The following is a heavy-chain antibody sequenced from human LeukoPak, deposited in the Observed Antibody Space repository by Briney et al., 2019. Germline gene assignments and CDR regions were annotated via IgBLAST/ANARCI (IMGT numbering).Heavy chain of an antibody. CDR1: GFTFSSYW. D-gene: IGHD3-10*01. Sequence: QPGGSLRLSCAASGFTFSSYWMHWVRQAPGKGLVWVSRINSDGSSTSYADSVKGRFTISRDNAKNTLYLQMNSLRAEDTAAYYCASGGTMVRGVIFYWGQGTLVTVSS. CDR3: ASGGTMVRGVIFY. V-gene: IGHV3-74*01. J-gene: IGHJ4*02. CDR2: INSDGSST.